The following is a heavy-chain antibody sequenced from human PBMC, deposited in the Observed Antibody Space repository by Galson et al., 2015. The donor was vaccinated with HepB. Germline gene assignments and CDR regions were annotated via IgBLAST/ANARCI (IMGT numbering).Heavy chain of an antibody. CDR1: GFSLRTSGVG. CDR2: IYWDDDK. V-gene: IGHV2-5*02. J-gene: IGHJ4*02. CDR3: AHNSAGYCSGGSCQWTRLFDF. D-gene: IGHD2-15*01. Sequence: PALVKPTQTLTLTCTFSGFSLRTSGVGVGWIRQPPGKALEWLALIYWDDDKRYSPSLKSRLTITKDTSKNQVVLTMTNMEPVDTATYYCAHNSAGYCSGGSCQWTRLFDFWGQGTLVTVSS.